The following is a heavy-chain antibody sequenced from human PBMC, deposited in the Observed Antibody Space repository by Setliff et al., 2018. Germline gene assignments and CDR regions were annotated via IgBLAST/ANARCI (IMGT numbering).Heavy chain of an antibody. D-gene: IGHD3-3*01. V-gene: IGHV3-7*04. CDR2: IKEDGSQR. Sequence: GGSLRLSCAASGFDFKTHWMDWARQAPGKGLEWVANIKEDGSQRNYVDAVRGRFTVSRDNARNLLYLQMNSLRVDDTAVYYCARGRITIFGVTPPFDPWGQGTLVTVSS. CDR1: GFDFKTHW. CDR3: ARGRITIFGVTPPFDP. J-gene: IGHJ5*02.